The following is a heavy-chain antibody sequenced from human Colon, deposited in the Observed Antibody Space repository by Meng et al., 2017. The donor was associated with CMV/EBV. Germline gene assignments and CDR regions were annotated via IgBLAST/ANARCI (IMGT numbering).Heavy chain of an antibody. J-gene: IGHJ6*02. V-gene: IGHV4-31*03. CDR2: IYYSGTT. D-gene: IGHD3-3*01. CDR1: GGSINTGGYY. CDR3: ARAYYDFWSGYYNYYYYGMDV. Sequence: LRLSCTASGGSINTGGYYWSWIRQHPGKGLEWIGYIYYSGTTFYNPSLKSRVTISVDTSKNLFSLKLSSVTAADTAVYYCARAYYDFWSGYYNYYYYGMDVWGQGTTVTVSS.